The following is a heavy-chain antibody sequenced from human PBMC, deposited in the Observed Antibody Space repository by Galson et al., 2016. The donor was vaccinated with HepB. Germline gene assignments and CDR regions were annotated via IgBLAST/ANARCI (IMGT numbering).Heavy chain of an antibody. Sequence: SLRLSCAASGFTFSSYWMSWVRQAPGKGLEWVANIKQDGSEKHYVDSVKGRFTISRDNAKNSLFLQMNSLRAEDTAVYYCARDSRRKPYSSSQGGLLDYWGQGTLVTVSS. CDR1: GFTFSSYW. D-gene: IGHD6-13*01. CDR2: IKQDGSEK. V-gene: IGHV3-7*01. CDR3: ARDSRRKPYSSSQGGLLDY. J-gene: IGHJ4*02.